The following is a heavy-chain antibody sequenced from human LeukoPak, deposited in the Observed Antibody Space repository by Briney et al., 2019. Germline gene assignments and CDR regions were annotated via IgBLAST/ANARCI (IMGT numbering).Heavy chain of an antibody. Sequence: PGGSLRFSCAASGFTFSSYAMSWVRQAPGKGLEWVSAISGSGGSTYYADSVKGRFTISRDNSKNTLYLQMNSLRAEDTAVYYCAKTGYDYIWGSYRPTFFDYWGQGTLVTVSS. V-gene: IGHV3-23*01. CDR3: AKTGYDYIWGSYRPTFFDY. CDR1: GFTFSSYA. J-gene: IGHJ4*02. CDR2: ISGSGGST. D-gene: IGHD3-16*02.